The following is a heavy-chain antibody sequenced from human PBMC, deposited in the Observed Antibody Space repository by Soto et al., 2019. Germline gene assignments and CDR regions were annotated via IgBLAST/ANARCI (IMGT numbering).Heavy chain of an antibody. Sequence: SLSLTCTVTVGSISSGGYYWSWIRQHPGKGLEWIGYIYYSGSTYYNPSLKSRVTISVDTSKNQFSLKLSSVTVADTAVYYCARTDYYDCSGYAYYFGDWGQGTLVTVSS. CDR1: VGSISSGGYY. CDR2: IYYSGST. J-gene: IGHJ4*02. V-gene: IGHV4-31*03. CDR3: ARTDYYDCSGYAYYFGD. D-gene: IGHD3-22*01.